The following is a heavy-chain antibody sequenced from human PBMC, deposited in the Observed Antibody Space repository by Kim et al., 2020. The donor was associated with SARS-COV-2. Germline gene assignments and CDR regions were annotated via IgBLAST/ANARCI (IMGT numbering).Heavy chain of an antibody. Sequence: LKSRVTISVDTSKNQFSLKLSSVTAADTAVYYCARGIVVVPAAMKAWFDPWGQGTLVTVCS. J-gene: IGHJ5*02. V-gene: IGHV4-34*01. D-gene: IGHD2-2*01. CDR3: ARGIVVVPAAMKAWFDP.